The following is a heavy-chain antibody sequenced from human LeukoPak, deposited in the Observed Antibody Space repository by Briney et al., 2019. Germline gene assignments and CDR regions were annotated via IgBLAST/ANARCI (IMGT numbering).Heavy chain of an antibody. J-gene: IGHJ5*02. CDR1: GYTFSDFY. V-gene: IGHV1-2*02. D-gene: IGHD1-26*01. CDR2: INPNSGGT. Sequence: GASVKVSCKASGYTFSDFYLLWVRQAPGQGLEWMGWINPNSGGTNYAQKFQGRVTMTRDTSISTAYMELSRLRSDDTAVYYCARGVGMGLQQTWGQGTLVTVSS. CDR3: ARGVGMGLQQT.